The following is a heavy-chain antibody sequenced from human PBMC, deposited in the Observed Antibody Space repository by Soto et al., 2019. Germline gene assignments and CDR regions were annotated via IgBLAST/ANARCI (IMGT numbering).Heavy chain of an antibody. J-gene: IGHJ6*02. D-gene: IGHD6-25*01. V-gene: IGHV1-3*01. CDR3: ARDRVAARFYYYGLDV. Sequence: ASLKVSCKASGCSFSSDTFTWVRQAPGQGLEWMGWINAGNGITRYSQKFQGRVTITRDTSASTAYMELSSLRSEDTAVYYCARDRVAARFYYYGLDVWGQGTTVTVSS. CDR1: GCSFSSDT. CDR2: INAGNGIT.